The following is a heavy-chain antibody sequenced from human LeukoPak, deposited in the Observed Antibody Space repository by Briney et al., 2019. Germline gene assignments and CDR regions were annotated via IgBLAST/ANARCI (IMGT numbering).Heavy chain of an antibody. CDR1: GFTFSSYS. D-gene: IGHD3-3*01. V-gene: IGHV3-21*01. Sequence: GGSLRLSCAASGFTFSSYSMNWVRQAPGKGLEWVSSISSSSSYIYYADSVKGRFTISRDNAKNSLYLQMNSLRAEGTAVYYCAGHEVRFLEWPYYYYMDVWGKGTTVTVSS. CDR3: AGHEVRFLEWPYYYYMDV. CDR2: ISSSSSYI. J-gene: IGHJ6*03.